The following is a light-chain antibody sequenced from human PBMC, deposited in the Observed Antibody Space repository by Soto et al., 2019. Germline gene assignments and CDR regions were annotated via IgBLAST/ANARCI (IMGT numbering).Light chain of an antibody. CDR3: QQYGISPFT. V-gene: IGKV3-20*01. CDR1: QSVSSTF. CDR2: DAS. J-gene: IGKJ2*01. Sequence: EIVLMQSPSTLSLSPGERATLSCRASQSVSSTFLSWYQQKPGQAPRLLIFDASSRATGIPDRFSGSGSGTDFTLTISRLEPDDLAVYFCQQYGISPFTFGQGTKLEI.